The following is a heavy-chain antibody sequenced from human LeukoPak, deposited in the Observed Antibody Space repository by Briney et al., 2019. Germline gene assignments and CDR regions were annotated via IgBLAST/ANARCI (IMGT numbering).Heavy chain of an antibody. Sequence: GGSLRLSCAAAGFTFSSYAMHWVRQAPGKGLEWVALISYDGSSEYYAESVKGRFPISRDNSKKMLYLQMNSLRAEDTAFFYCATDHDTLRYFDYLFYLDTWGQGTLVTVSS. J-gene: IGHJ4*02. CDR1: GFTFSSYA. V-gene: IGHV3-30*14. CDR2: ISYDGSSE. CDR3: ATDHDTLRYFDYLFYLDT. D-gene: IGHD3-9*01.